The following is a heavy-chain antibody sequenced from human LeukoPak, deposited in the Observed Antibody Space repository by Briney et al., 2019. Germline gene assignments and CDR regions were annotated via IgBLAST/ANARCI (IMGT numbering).Heavy chain of an antibody. CDR3: ARAGFGIDF. J-gene: IGHJ4*02. CDR2: ISYSGST. CDR1: GGSINNGDYY. V-gene: IGHV4-30-4*08. Sequence: PSQTLSLTCTVSGGSINNGDYYCSWIRQSPGNALEWLGYISYSGSTYYNPSLKRRVTISVDTFQNQFSVTLRSVTASASAAYFCARAGFGIDFWGQGTLVTVS. D-gene: IGHD3-10*01.